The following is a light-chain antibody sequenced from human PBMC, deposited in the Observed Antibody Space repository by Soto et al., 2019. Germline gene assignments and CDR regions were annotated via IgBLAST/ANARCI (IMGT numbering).Light chain of an antibody. J-gene: IGKJ1*01. CDR2: DAI. CDR1: QNIHNH. V-gene: IGKV3-15*01. Sequence: EKLMSQSPATLSVSPGERVTLSCRASQNIHNHMSWFLQKPGQTPRLLIYDAIIRAADVPARFSGSWSGTEFTLTINSLQSEDFALYYCQQYHNLWTFGQGTKVDIK. CDR3: QQYHNLWT.